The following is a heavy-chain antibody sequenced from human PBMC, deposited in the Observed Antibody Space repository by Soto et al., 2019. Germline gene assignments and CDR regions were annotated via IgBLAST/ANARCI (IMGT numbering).Heavy chain of an antibody. Sequence: EVQLVESGEDLVQPGGSLRLSCAASGFTFSSYNIHWIRQAPGKGLEFVSAISRSGDRTYYADSVKGRFTITRDNSKNTVWLQMGSLRAEDMAVYYCARARCSSGQCYYFDYWGRGALVSVSS. D-gene: IGHD2-15*01. V-gene: IGHV3-64*02. J-gene: IGHJ4*02. CDR1: GFTFSSYN. CDR2: ISRSGDRT. CDR3: ARARCSSGQCYYFDY.